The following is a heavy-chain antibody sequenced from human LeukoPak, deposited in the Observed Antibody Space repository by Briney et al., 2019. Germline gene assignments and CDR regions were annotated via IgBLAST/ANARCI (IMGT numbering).Heavy chain of an antibody. CDR2: IIPIFGTA. J-gene: IGHJ4*02. V-gene: IGHV1-69*13. CDR3: ARDRCSGGSCYSGFDY. Sequence: SVKVSCKASGGTFISHAISWVRQAPGQGLEWMGGIIPIFGTAKYAQKFQGRVTITADESTSTAYMELSSLRAEDTAVYYCARDRCSGGSCYSGFDYWGQGTLVTVSS. CDR1: GGTFISHA. D-gene: IGHD2-15*01.